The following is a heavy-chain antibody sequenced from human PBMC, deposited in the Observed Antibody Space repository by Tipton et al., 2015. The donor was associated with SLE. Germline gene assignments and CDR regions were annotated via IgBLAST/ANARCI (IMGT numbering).Heavy chain of an antibody. J-gene: IGHJ4*02. V-gene: IGHV4-39*02. Sequence: TLSLTCTVSGGSISSSSYYWGWLRQPPGKGLEWVGSIYYSGSTYPNPYLKSRITISVATSKNQFSLKPSSVTAADTAEYYCARDGYSSSAFDYWGQGTLVTVSS. CDR1: GGSISSSSYY. CDR2: IYYSGST. D-gene: IGHD6-13*01. CDR3: ARDGYSSSAFDY.